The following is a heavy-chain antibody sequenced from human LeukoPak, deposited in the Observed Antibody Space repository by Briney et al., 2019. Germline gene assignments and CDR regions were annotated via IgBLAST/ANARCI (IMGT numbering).Heavy chain of an antibody. J-gene: IGHJ6*02. D-gene: IGHD3-22*01. Sequence: SETLSLTCAVYGGSFSGYYWSWIRQPPGEGLEWIGEIYLGGSTNYRPSLKSRVTMSLDTSKNQFSLKLSSVTAADTAIYYRTRGLRGWPYLYSMDVWGQGTTVTVSS. V-gene: IGHV4-34*01. CDR3: TRGLRGWPYLYSMDV. CDR1: GGSFSGYY. CDR2: IYLGGST.